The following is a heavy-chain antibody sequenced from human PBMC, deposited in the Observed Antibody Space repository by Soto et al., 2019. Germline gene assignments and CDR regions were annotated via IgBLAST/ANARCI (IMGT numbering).Heavy chain of an antibody. CDR3: ARESEDLTSNFDY. V-gene: IGHV3-21*06. CDR1: GFTFTRYS. J-gene: IGHJ4*02. CDR2: ISSTTNYI. Sequence: GGSLRLSCAASGFTFTRYSMNWVRQAPGKGLEWVSSISSTTNYIYYGDSMKGRFTISRDNAKSSLYLEMNSLRAEDTAVYYCARESEDLTSNFDYWGQGTLVTVSS.